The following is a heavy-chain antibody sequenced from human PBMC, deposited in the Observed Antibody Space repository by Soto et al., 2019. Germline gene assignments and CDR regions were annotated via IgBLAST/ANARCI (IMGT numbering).Heavy chain of an antibody. CDR2: ISYDGRNR. D-gene: IGHD1-1*01. CDR1: GFTFNSYA. CDR3: AKTRTGPGMDSFDY. Sequence: QVQLVESGGGVVQPGRSLRLSCEASGFTFNSYAMEWVRQAPGKGLEWVAVISYDGRNRFYADSVKGRFTISRDNSENTLYLEMSSLRAEDTAVYYCAKTRTGPGMDSFDYWGQGTLVTVSS. V-gene: IGHV3-30*04. J-gene: IGHJ4*02.